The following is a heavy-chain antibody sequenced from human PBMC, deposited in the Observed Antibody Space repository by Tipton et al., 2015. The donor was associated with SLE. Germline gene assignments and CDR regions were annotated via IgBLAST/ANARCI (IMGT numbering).Heavy chain of an antibody. CDR1: GGSISSHY. J-gene: IGHJ3*02. CDR2: IYYSGST. D-gene: IGHD3-9*01. Sequence: LRLSCTVSGGSISSHYWSWIRQPPGKGLEWIGYIYYSGSTNYNPSLKSRVTISVDKSKNQFSLKLSSVTAADTAVYYCARDFSSMTGAFDIWGQGTMVTVSS. V-gene: IGHV4-59*11. CDR3: ARDFSSMTGAFDI.